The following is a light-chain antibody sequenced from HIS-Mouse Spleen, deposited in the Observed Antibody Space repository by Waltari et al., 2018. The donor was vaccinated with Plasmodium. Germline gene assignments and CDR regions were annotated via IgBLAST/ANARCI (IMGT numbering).Light chain of an antibody. V-gene: IGKV1-6*01. Sequence: AIQMTQSPSSLSASVGDRVTITCRARQGIRNDLGWYQQKPGKAPKLLISAASSLQSGGPSRFSGSGSGTDFTLTISSLQPEDFATYYCLQDYNYPYTFGQGTKLEIK. CDR2: AAS. J-gene: IGKJ2*01. CDR3: LQDYNYPYT. CDR1: QGIRND.